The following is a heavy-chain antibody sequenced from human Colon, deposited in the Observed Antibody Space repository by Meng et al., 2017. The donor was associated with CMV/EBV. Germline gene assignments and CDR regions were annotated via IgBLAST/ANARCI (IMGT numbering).Heavy chain of an antibody. CDR1: GASITSYW. Sequence: SETLSLTCTVSGASITSYWWSWIRQSPGKGLEWIGYIHYSGTTKHNPSLRSRVAMSVDTPRNQFSLKLSSVTAADTAVYYCARDLGGDYFDYWGQGTLVTVSS. J-gene: IGHJ4*02. D-gene: IGHD3-16*01. CDR3: ARDLGGDYFDY. CDR2: IHYSGTT. V-gene: IGHV4-59*01.